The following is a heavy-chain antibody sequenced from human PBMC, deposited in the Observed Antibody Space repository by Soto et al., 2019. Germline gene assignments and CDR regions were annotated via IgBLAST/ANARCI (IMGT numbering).Heavy chain of an antibody. CDR1: GGTFSTST. J-gene: IGHJ4*02. Sequence: QVQLVQSGAEVKKPGSSVKVSCKASGGTFSTSTFSWVRQAPGQGLEWMGRIIPILDKADYTQKFEDRVAITAEQSTSTAYMELSNLRSEDTAVYFCARDSPIGSTFSVYDAIDHWGQGTLVTVSS. V-gene: IGHV1-69*08. D-gene: IGHD5-12*01. CDR2: IIPILDKA. CDR3: ARDSPIGSTFSVYDAIDH.